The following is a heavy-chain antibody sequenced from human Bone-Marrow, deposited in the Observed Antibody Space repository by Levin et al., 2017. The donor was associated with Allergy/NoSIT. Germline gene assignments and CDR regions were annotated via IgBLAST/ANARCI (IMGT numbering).Heavy chain of an antibody. CDR1: GGRFSNYA. Sequence: SVKVSCKASGGRFSNYAISWVRQAPGQGLEWMGGIIPAFGSTNYAQKFQGRVTIIANESTSTAYMELRSLKSEDTAVYYCARARDGYYGSGSFDFWGQGTLVTVSS. V-gene: IGHV1-69*13. D-gene: IGHD3-10*01. CDR2: IIPAFGST. J-gene: IGHJ4*02. CDR3: ARARDGYYGSGSFDF.